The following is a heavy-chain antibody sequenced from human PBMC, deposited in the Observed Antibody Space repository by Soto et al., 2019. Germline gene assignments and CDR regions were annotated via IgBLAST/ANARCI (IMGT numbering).Heavy chain of an antibody. CDR3: ARPHWSIYDSSGYYNPDAFDI. J-gene: IGHJ3*02. CDR2: IYPGDSDT. V-gene: IGHV5-51*01. D-gene: IGHD3-22*01. CDR1: GYSFTSYW. Sequence: PGESLKISCKGSGYSFTSYWIGWVRQMPGKGLEWMGIIYPGDSDTRYSPSFQGQVTISADKSISTAYLQWSSLKASDTAMYYCARPHWSIYDSSGYYNPDAFDIWGQGTMVTVSS.